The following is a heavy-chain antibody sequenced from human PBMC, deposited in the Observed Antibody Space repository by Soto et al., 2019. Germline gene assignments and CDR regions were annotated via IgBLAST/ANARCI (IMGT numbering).Heavy chain of an antibody. CDR1: GCSLSSSSYY. D-gene: IGHD3-3*01. CDR2: IYYSGST. V-gene: IGHV4-39*01. CDR3: ARPGYDFWSGYYDFDY. J-gene: IGHJ4*02. Sequence: SETLSLTCTVSGCSLSSSSYYWGRIRQPPGKGLEWIGSIYYSGSTYYNPSLKSRVTISVDTSKNQFSLKLSSVTAADTAVYYCARPGYDFWSGYYDFDYWGQGTLVTVSS.